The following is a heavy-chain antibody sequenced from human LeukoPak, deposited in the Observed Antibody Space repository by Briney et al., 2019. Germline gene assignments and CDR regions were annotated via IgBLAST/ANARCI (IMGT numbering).Heavy chain of an antibody. CDR2: INHSGST. Sequence: PSETLSLTCAVYGGSFSGYYWTWIRQPPGKGLEWIGEINHSGSTNYNPSLKSRVTMSVDSSKNQFSLRLSSVTAADTAVYYCAREHKDYDGDGYYYGYWGQGTLVTVSS. V-gene: IGHV4-34*01. D-gene: IGHD3-22*01. J-gene: IGHJ4*02. CDR1: GGSFSGYY. CDR3: AREHKDYDGDGYYYGY.